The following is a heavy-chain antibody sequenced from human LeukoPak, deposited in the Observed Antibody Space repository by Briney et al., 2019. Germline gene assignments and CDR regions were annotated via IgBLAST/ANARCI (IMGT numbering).Heavy chain of an antibody. CDR1: GVSIGTYY. J-gene: IGHJ4*02. CDR3: ARGGYGGNPYIFDY. V-gene: IGHV4-59*01. CDR2: IYYNGYT. D-gene: IGHD4-23*01. Sequence: PSETLSLTCTVSGVSIGTYYWSWIRQPPGMGLEWIGYIYYNGYTDYNPSLKSRVTISIHTSKNQFSLNLSSVTAADTAVYYCARGGYGGNPYIFDYWGQGTLVTVSS.